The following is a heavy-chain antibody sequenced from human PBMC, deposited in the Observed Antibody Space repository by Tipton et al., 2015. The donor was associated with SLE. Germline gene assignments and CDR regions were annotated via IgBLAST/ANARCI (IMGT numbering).Heavy chain of an antibody. CDR2: TNPSGNT. CDR1: GGSFSGYS. J-gene: IGHJ6*02. Sequence: TLSLTCAVYGGSFSGYSWSWIRQPPGKGLEWIGQTNPSGNTNYNPSLKSRVTISVDTSNNQLSLKLTSVTAADTAVYYCARLRGYSGSLYYYGMDVWGQGTTVTVSS. V-gene: IGHV4-34*01. D-gene: IGHD5-12*01. CDR3: ARLRGYSGSLYYYGMDV.